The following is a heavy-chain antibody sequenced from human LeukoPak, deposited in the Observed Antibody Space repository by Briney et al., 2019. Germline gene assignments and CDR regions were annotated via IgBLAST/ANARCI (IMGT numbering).Heavy chain of an antibody. J-gene: IGHJ4*02. CDR1: GGSISSGGYY. CDR3: ARSGYDSFGY. Sequence: PPPTLSLTCTVSGGSISSGGYYWSWIRQPPGKGLEWIGYIYHSGSTYYNPSLKSRVTISVDRSKNQFSLKLSSVTAADTAVYYCARSGYDSFGYWGQGTLVTISS. V-gene: IGHV4-30-2*01. CDR2: IYHSGST. D-gene: IGHD5-12*01.